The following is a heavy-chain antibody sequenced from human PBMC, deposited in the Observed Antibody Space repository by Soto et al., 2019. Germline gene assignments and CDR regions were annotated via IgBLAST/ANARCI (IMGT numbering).Heavy chain of an antibody. J-gene: IGHJ4*02. CDR2: ISSRSGTT. CDR3: ARDKGRSPLDY. V-gene: IGHV3-48*01. D-gene: IGHD2-15*01. Sequence: GGSLRLSCVASGFTFSNYPMSWVRQAPGKGLEWVSGISSRSGTTYYADSVKGRFTISRDNAKNSLYLQMNSLRAEDTAVYYCARDKGRSPLDYWGQGTLVTVSS. CDR1: GFTFSNYP.